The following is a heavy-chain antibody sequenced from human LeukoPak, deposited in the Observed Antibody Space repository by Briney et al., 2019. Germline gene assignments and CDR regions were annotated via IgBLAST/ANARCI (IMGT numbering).Heavy chain of an antibody. CDR2: IVVGGGNT. Sequence: SVRVSCKASGFTFTSSAMQWVRQARGQRLEWIGWIVVGGGNTNYAQKLQERVTITRDMSTSTAYMELSSLRSEDTAVYYCAADLYGSDPYDAFDIWGQGTMVTVSS. CDR3: AADLYGSDPYDAFDI. CDR1: GFTFTSSA. V-gene: IGHV1-58*02. J-gene: IGHJ3*02. D-gene: IGHD3-10*01.